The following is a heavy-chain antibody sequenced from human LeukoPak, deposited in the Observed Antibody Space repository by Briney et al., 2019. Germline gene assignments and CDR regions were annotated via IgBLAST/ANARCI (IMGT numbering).Heavy chain of an antibody. CDR1: GFTFSSYW. V-gene: IGHV3-7*01. CDR3: ARSHYDYVWGSYRFDLDY. CDR2: IEPDGYDK. D-gene: IGHD3-16*02. J-gene: IGHJ4*02. Sequence: GGSLRLSCAASGFTFSSYWMGWVRQAPGKGLEWVANIEPDGYDKYYVDSLKGRFTISRDNAKNSLYLQMNSLRAEDTAVYYCARSHYDYVWGSYRFDLDYWGQGTLVTVSS.